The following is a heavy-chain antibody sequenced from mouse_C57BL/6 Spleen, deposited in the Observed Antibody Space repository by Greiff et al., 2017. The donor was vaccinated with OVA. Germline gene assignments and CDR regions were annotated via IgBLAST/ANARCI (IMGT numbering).Heavy chain of an antibody. CDR3: ARGGESLWYFDV. Sequence: DVQLQESGPGLVKPSQSLSLTCSVTGYSITSGYYWNWIRQFPGNKLEWMGYISYDGSNNYNPSLKNRISITRDTSKNQFFLKLNSVTTEDTATYYCARGGESLWYFDVWGTGTTVTVSS. CDR2: ISYDGSN. V-gene: IGHV3-6*01. J-gene: IGHJ1*03. CDR1: GYSITSGYY.